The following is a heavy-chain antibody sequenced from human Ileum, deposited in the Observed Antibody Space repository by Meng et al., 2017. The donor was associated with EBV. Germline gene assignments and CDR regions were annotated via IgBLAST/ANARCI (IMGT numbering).Heavy chain of an antibody. V-gene: IGHV3-11*01. CDR3: AGRNNWFDP. CDR2: IGLSADAR. Sequence: QLGGLVGGLLTRGGSLRLSCAASGFTFIAYSLSLTGQAPGKGLQVIASIGLSADARYYADSVKGRFTISRDNANNSLYLQMNNLRVDETAVYYCAGRNNWFDPWGQGTLVTVSS. J-gene: IGHJ5*02. D-gene: IGHD1-14*01. CDR1: GFTFIAYS.